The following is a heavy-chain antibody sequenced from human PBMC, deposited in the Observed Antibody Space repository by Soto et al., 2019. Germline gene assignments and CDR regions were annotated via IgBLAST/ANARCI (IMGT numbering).Heavy chain of an antibody. J-gene: IGHJ4*02. D-gene: IGHD6-13*01. CDR3: ARGSNRGGVAAAGTLHDY. V-gene: IGHV4-34*01. Sequence: SETLSLTCAVYGGSFSGYYWSWIRQPPGKGLEWIGEINHSGSTNYNPSLKSRVTISVDTSKNQFSLKLSSVTAADTAVYYCARGSNRGGVAAAGTLHDYWGQGTLVTVSS. CDR2: INHSGST. CDR1: GGSFSGYY.